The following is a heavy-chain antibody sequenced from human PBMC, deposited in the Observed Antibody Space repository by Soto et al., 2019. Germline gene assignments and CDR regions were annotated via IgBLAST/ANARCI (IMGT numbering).Heavy chain of an antibody. CDR1: GGSTTSDH. D-gene: IGHD3-10*01. CDR2: IFHSLGA. V-gene: IGHV4-59*01. Sequence: SETLSLTCTVSGGSTTSDHWSWIRQPPGKGLEWLGYIFHSLGAKYNPSLGSRGTISLDTSKNQLSLSLRSVAAVDTAIYFCVRDLNGSGDYWGQGTLVTVSS. J-gene: IGHJ4*02. CDR3: VRDLNGSGDY.